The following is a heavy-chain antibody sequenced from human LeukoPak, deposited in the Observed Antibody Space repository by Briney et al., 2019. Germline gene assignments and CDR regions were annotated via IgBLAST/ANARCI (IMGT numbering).Heavy chain of an antibody. Sequence: PSETLSLTCAVSGGSLSGYYWTWIRQPPGKGLEWIGEINHSGSTYYNPSLKSRVTISVDTSKNQFSLKLSSVTAADTAVYYCARDPHSGSDYWGQGTLVTVSS. CDR3: ARDPHSGSDY. CDR1: GGSLSGYY. J-gene: IGHJ4*02. V-gene: IGHV4-34*01. CDR2: INHSGST. D-gene: IGHD2-21*01.